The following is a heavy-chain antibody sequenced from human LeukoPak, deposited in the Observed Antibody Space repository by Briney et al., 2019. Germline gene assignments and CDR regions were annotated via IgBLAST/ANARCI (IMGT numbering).Heavy chain of an antibody. D-gene: IGHD4-17*01. J-gene: IGHJ4*02. CDR3: AKGVRYGDYVRYFDY. CDR1: GFTFSSYS. V-gene: IGHV3-23*01. Sequence: GGSLRLSCAASGFTFSSYSMNWVRQAPGKGLEWVSAISGSGGSTYYADSVKGRFTISRDNSKNTLYLQMNSLRAEDTAVYYCAKGVRYGDYVRYFDYWGQGTLVTVSS. CDR2: ISGSGGST.